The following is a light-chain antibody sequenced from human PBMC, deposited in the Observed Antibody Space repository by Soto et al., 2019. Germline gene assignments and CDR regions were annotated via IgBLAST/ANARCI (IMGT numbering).Light chain of an antibody. CDR1: SSDVGAYNY. Sequence: QSALTQPASVSGPPGQSITISCTGTSSDVGAYNYVSWYRHHPGKAPRLVIYDVTNRPSGISDRFSGSKSGNTASLTISGLLAEDEADYYCTSYTSISTYVFGTGTKLTVL. J-gene: IGLJ1*01. V-gene: IGLV2-14*01. CDR2: DVT. CDR3: TSYTSISTYV.